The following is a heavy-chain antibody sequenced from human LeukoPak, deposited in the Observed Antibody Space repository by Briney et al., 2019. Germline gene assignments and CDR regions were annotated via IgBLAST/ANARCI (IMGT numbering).Heavy chain of an antibody. Sequence: ASVRVSCKASGYTFTGYYMHWVRQAPGQGLEWMGWINPNSGGTNYAQKFQGRVTMTRDTSTDTAVYYCATKNLDSSGYPAPYYFDYWGQGTLVTVSS. CDR2: INPNSGGT. V-gene: IGHV1-2*02. D-gene: IGHD3-22*01. CDR3: YYFDY. CDR1: GYTFTGYY. J-gene: IGHJ4*02.